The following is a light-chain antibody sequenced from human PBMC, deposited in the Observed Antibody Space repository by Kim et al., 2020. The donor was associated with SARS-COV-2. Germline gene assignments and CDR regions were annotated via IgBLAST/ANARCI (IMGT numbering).Light chain of an antibody. J-gene: IGLJ2*01. V-gene: IGLV2-11*01. Sequence: GQSVTISCTGTSSDVGGYNYVAWYQQHPGKAPKLIIYDVSKRPSGVPDRFSGSKSGNTASLTISGLQAEDEADYYCCSYAGNSVVFGGGTQLTVL. CDR3: CSYAGNSVV. CDR2: DVS. CDR1: SSDVGGYNY.